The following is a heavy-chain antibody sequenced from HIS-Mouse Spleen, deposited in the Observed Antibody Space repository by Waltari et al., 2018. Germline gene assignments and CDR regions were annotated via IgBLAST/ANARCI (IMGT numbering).Heavy chain of an antibody. CDR1: GYTFTGYY. J-gene: IGHJ4*02. Sequence: QVQLVQSGAEVKKPGASVKVSCKASGYTFTGYYMHWVRQAPGQGLEGMVWLNPNRGGTNYAQKFQGRVTMTRDTSISTAYMELSRLRSDDTAVYYCARYNALYRLYYFDYWGQGTLVTVSS. CDR2: LNPNRGGT. V-gene: IGHV1-2*02. CDR3: ARYNALYRLYYFDY. D-gene: IGHD2-2*02.